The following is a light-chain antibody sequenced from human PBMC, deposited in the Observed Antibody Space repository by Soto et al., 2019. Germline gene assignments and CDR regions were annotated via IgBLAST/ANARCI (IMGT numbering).Light chain of an antibody. CDR3: QQYNNWPFT. V-gene: IGKV3-15*01. Sequence: EIVMTQSPATLSVSPGERVTLSCRASQTVTSNLAWYQQKPGQAPRLLIYGASTRATAIPARFSGSGSGTDFTLTVSSLQSEDFAVYYCQQYNNWPFTFGGGTKVEIK. J-gene: IGKJ4*01. CDR2: GAS. CDR1: QTVTSN.